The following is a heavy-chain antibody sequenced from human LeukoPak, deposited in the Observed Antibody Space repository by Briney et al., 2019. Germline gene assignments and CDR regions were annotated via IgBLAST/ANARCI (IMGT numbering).Heavy chain of an antibody. J-gene: IGHJ4*02. V-gene: IGHV4-34*01. CDR1: IQSFRVYY. D-gene: IGHD6-6*01. CDR3: ARVPRSSSSVDY. Sequence: PADTLSLICAVWIQSFRVYYWSGTRQPSGKGLEWIGEINHHGSTNYNPSLNSRVTISEDTSKNQFSLKLHSVTAADTAVYYCARVPRSSSSVDYWGQGTLVTVSS. CDR2: INHHGST.